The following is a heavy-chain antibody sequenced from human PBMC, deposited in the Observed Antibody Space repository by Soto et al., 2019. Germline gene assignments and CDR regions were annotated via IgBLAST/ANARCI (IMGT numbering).Heavy chain of an antibody. CDR1: GGSISSYY. V-gene: IGHV4-59*01. J-gene: IGHJ6*03. Sequence: SETLSLTCTVSGGSISSYYWSWIRQPPGKGLEWIGYIYYSGSTNYNPSLKSRVTISVDTSKNQFFLKLSTVTAADTAVYYCADADYDFWSGTPSYYYYYMDVWGKGTTVTVSS. D-gene: IGHD3-3*01. CDR2: IYYSGST. CDR3: ADADYDFWSGTPSYYYYYMDV.